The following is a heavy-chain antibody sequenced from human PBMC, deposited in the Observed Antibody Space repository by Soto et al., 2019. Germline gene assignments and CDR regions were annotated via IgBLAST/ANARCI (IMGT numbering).Heavy chain of an antibody. D-gene: IGHD3-22*01. J-gene: IGHJ4*02. CDR1: GGTFSSYA. CDR2: IIPIFGTA. Sequence: SVKVSCKASGGTFSSYAISWVRQAPGQGLEWMGGIIPIFGTANYAQKFQGRVTITADESTSTAYMELSSLRSEDTAVYYCARDRGYYYDSSGSQVPFDYWGQGTLVTVSS. CDR3: ARDRGYYYDSSGSQVPFDY. V-gene: IGHV1-69*13.